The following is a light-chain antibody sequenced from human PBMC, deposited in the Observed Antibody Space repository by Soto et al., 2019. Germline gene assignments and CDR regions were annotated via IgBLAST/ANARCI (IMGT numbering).Light chain of an antibody. V-gene: IGKV1-39*01. CDR1: QNIGVY. J-gene: IGKJ1*01. CDR3: HQTAANPWT. CDR2: AAS. Sequence: DIQMTQSPSSLSASVGDRVTITCRASQNIGVYLNWYQKKPGKAPKLLIHAASSLHSGVLSTFSGSGSGTDFALTISSLQPEDFATYYCHQTAANPWTFAQGTKVEIK.